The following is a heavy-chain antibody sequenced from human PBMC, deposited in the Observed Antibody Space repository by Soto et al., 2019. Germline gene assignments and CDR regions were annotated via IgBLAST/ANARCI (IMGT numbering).Heavy chain of an antibody. J-gene: IGHJ4*02. CDR3: ARLHNSGYFLR. V-gene: IGHV3-7*01. Sequence: PGGSLRLSCAASGFIFNSYWMSWVRQAPGKGLEWVANIKQDESEKHYVDSVKGRFTVSRDNAKNSLYLQMNSLRAEDTAVYYCARLHNSGYFLRWGQGTLVTVSS. CDR1: GFIFNSYW. D-gene: IGHD5-12*01. CDR2: IKQDESEK.